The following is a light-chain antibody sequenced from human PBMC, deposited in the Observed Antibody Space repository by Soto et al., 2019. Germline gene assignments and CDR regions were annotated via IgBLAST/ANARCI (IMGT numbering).Light chain of an antibody. Sequence: QSALTQPASVSGSPRQSITISCTGTRSDVGGYNYVSWYQQHPGKAPKLMIYDVSNRPSGVSNRFSGSKSGNTASLTISGLQAEDEADYYCSSYTSSSTVVFGGGTQLTVL. CDR1: RSDVGGYNY. J-gene: IGLJ2*01. V-gene: IGLV2-14*01. CDR2: DVS. CDR3: SSYTSSSTVV.